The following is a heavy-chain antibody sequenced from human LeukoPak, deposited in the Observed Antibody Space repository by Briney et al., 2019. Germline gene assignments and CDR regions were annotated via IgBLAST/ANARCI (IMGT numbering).Heavy chain of an antibody. D-gene: IGHD1-14*01. J-gene: IGHJ3*02. Sequence: GRSLRLSCVASGSTFSSYAINWVRQAPGKGLEWVSGISATGGSTFYADSVKGWLTISRDNSRNTVYLQMNSLRAEDTAVYYCAKSFSQNHDRPIEIWGQGTMVTVSS. CDR1: GSTFSSYA. CDR2: ISATGGST. CDR3: AKSFSQNHDRPIEI. V-gene: IGHV3-23*01.